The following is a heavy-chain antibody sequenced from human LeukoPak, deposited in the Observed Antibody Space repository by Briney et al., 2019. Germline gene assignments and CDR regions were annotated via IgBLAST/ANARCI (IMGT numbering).Heavy chain of an antibody. D-gene: IGHD6-6*01. V-gene: IGHV4-61*02. Sequence: SQTLSLTCTVSGGSISSGSYYWSWIRQPAGKGLEWIGRIYTRGSTNYNPSLKSRVTISVDTSKNQFSLKLSSVTAADTAVYYCARGYSSSAYNWFDPWGQGTLVTVSS. J-gene: IGHJ5*02. CDR1: GGSISSGSYY. CDR3: ARGYSSSAYNWFDP. CDR2: IYTRGST.